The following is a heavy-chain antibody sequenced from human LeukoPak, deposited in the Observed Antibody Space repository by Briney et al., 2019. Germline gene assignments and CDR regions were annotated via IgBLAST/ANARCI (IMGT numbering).Heavy chain of an antibody. CDR2: ISYDGSNK. Sequence: PGGSLRLSCAASGFTFSSYGMHWVRQAPGKGLEWVAVISYDGSNKYYADSVKGRFTISRDNSKNTLYLQMNSLRAEDTAVYYCAKDLTQQWLASTFDYWGQGTLVTVSS. V-gene: IGHV3-30*18. CDR1: GFTFSSYG. J-gene: IGHJ4*02. CDR3: AKDLTQQWLASTFDY. D-gene: IGHD6-19*01.